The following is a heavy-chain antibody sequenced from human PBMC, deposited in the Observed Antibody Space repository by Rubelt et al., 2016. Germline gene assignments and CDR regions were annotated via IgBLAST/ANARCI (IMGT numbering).Heavy chain of an antibody. CDR1: GFTFSSYS. CDR3: ARDVNDDSIGYYLDH. CDR2: ISGVGMDK. V-gene: IGHV3-30*04. J-gene: IGHJ4*02. D-gene: IGHD3-22*01. Sequence: AASGFTFSSYSMHGVRQAPGKGLEWRTVISGVGMDKYYAASVRGGLTISRDNVKNSVYLQMNSLRVEDTAVYYCARDVNDDSIGYYLDHWGQGTQVTVS.